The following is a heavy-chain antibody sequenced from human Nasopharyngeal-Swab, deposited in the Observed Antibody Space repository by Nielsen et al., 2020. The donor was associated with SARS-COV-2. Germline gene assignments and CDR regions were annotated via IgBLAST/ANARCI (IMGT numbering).Heavy chain of an antibody. J-gene: IGHJ4*02. CDR2: ISYDGSNE. D-gene: IGHD2-15*01. CDR1: GFTFSSYA. CDR3: ARDEGCFDY. V-gene: IGHV3-30-3*01. Sequence: GESLKISCAASGFTFSSYAMHWVRQAPGKGLEWVAVISYDGSNEYYADSVKGRFTISRDNSKNTLYLQMNSLRAEDTAVYYCARDEGCFDYWGQGTLVTVSS.